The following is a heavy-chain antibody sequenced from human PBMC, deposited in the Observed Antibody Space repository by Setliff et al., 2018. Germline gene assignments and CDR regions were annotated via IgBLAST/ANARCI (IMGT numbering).Heavy chain of an antibody. CDR1: GGSFSGYY. V-gene: IGHV4-34*01. J-gene: IGHJ4*02. CDR3: ARGERRWLRFSLDY. Sequence: SETLSLTCAVYGGSFSGYYWSWIRQPPGKGLEWIGEINPSGSTNYNPSLKSRVTISVDTSKNQFSLKLSSVTAADTAVYYCARGERRWLRFSLDYWGQGTLVTVSS. CDR2: INPSGST. D-gene: IGHD5-12*01.